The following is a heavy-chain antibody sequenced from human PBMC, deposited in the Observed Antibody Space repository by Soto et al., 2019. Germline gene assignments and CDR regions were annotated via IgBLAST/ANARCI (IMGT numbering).Heavy chain of an antibody. CDR1: GYTFTSYA. Sequence: ASVKVSCKASGYTFTSYAMHWVRQAPGQRLEWMGWINAGNGNTKYSQKFQGRVTITRDTSASTAYMELSSLRSEDTAVYYCARDRLIAVAGMEIDYWGQGTLVTVPQ. CDR3: ARDRLIAVAGMEIDY. V-gene: IGHV1-3*01. J-gene: IGHJ4*02. D-gene: IGHD6-19*01. CDR2: INAGNGNT.